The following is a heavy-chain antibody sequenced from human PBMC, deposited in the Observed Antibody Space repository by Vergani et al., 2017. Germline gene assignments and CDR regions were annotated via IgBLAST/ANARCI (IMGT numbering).Heavy chain of an antibody. CDR2: ISSSSSTI. D-gene: IGHD6-6*01. V-gene: IGHV3-48*01. CDR3: AREAGSSSYYYYYMDV. J-gene: IGHJ6*03. Sequence: VQLVESGGGVVQPGGSLRLSCAASGFTFSSYSMNWVRQAPGKGLEWVSYISSSSSTIYYADSVKGRFTISRDNAKNSLYLQMNSLRAEDTAVYYCAREAGSSSYYYYYMDVWGKGTTVTVSS. CDR1: GFTFSSYS.